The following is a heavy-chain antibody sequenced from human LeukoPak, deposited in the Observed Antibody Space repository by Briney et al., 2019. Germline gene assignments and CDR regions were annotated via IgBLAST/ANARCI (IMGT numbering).Heavy chain of an antibody. CDR2: ISYDGSNK. CDR1: GFTFSNYA. Sequence: QPGGSLRLSCAASGFTFSNYAMHWVRQAPGKGLEWVAIISYDGSNKYYADSVKGRFTISRDNSKNTLYMQMNSLRAEDTAVYYCARQNTDMAADYWGQGTLVTVSS. V-gene: IGHV3-30*04. D-gene: IGHD5-18*01. CDR3: ARQNTDMAADY. J-gene: IGHJ4*02.